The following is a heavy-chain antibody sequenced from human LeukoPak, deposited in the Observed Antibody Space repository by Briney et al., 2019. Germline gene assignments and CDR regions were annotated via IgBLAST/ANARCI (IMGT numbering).Heavy chain of an antibody. V-gene: IGHV1-2*02. D-gene: IGHD3-22*01. CDR2: INPNSGGT. CDR3: ARTPYYYDSSGFSYYFDY. CDR1: GDTFTGYY. J-gene: IGHJ4*02. Sequence: ASVKVSCKASGDTFTGYYMHWVRQAPGQGLEWMGWINPNSGGTNYAQKFQGRVTMTRDTSISTAYMELSRLRSDDTAVYYCARTPYYYDSSGFSYYFDYWGQGTLVTISS.